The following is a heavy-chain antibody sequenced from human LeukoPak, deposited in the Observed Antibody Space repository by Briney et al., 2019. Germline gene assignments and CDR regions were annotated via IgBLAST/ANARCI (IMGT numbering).Heavy chain of an antibody. CDR2: INPSGGST. Sequence: GASVKVSCKASGYTFTGYYMHWVRQAPGQGLEWMGIINPSGGSTSYAQKFQGRVTMTRDTSTSTVYMELSSLRSEDTAVYYCARDQGSGSYYRGFDYWGQGTLVTVSS. CDR3: ARDQGSGSYYRGFDY. D-gene: IGHD3-10*01. CDR1: GYTFTGYY. V-gene: IGHV1-46*01. J-gene: IGHJ4*02.